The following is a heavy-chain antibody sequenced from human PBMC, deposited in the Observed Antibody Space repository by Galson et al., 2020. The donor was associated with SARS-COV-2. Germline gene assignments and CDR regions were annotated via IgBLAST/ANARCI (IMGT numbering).Heavy chain of an antibody. CDR2: ISWNSGSI. D-gene: IGHD2-2*01. CDR3: AKDRSWDIVVVPAALAPYYFDY. Sequence: SLKISCAASGFTFDDYAMHWVRPAPGKGLEWVSGISWNSGSIGYADSVKGRFTISRDNAKNSLYLQMNSLKAEDTALYYCAKDRSWDIVVVPAALAPYYFDYWGQGTLVTVSS. J-gene: IGHJ4*02. CDR1: GFTFDDYA. V-gene: IGHV3-9*01.